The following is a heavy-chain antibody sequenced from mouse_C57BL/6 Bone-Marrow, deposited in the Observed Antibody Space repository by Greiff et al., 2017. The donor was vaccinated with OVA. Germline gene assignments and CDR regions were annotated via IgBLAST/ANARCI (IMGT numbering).Heavy chain of an antibody. Sequence: QVQLQQSGAELVRPGTSVKMSCKASGYTFTNYWIGWAKQRPGHGLEWIGDIYSGGGFTNYNEKFKGKATLTADKSSSTAYMQFSSLTSEDSAIYYCARHYGSSLDYWGQGTTLTVSS. J-gene: IGHJ2*01. D-gene: IGHD1-1*01. CDR1: GYTFTNYW. V-gene: IGHV1-63*01. CDR3: ARHYGSSLDY. CDR2: IYSGGGFT.